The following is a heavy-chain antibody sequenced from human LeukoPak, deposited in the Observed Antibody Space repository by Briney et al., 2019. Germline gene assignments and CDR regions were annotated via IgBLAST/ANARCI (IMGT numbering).Heavy chain of an antibody. Sequence: GGSLRLSCAASGFTFSSYAMEWVPQAPGKGLEWVSYISDSGDNPYYAPSVKGRFTISRDNSKNTLSLQMNSLRAEDTAVYYCAKRVTGTSRYFDSWSQGSLVTVRS. CDR1: GFTFSSYA. CDR3: AKRVTGTSRYFDS. CDR2: ISDSGDNP. V-gene: IGHV3-23*01. D-gene: IGHD1-20*01. J-gene: IGHJ4*02.